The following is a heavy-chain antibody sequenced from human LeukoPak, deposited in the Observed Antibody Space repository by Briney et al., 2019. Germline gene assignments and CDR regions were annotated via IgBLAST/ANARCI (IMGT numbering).Heavy chain of an antibody. D-gene: IGHD3-10*01. Sequence: ASAKVSCKASGYTFTGNYMHWVRQAPGQGLEWMGWINPNSGGTNYAQKFQGRVTMTRDTSISTAYMELSRLTSDDTAVYYCARVGIIMVRGVTPVNWFDPWGQGTLVTVSS. CDR1: GYTFTGNY. J-gene: IGHJ5*02. CDR2: INPNSGGT. V-gene: IGHV1-2*02. CDR3: ARVGIIMVRGVTPVNWFDP.